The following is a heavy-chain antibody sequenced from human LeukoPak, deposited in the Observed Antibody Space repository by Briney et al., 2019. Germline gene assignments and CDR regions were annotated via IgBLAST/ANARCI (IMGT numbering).Heavy chain of an antibody. D-gene: IGHD6-13*01. V-gene: IGHV3-7*05. CDR1: GFTFSSYW. J-gene: IGHJ6*04. CDR3: ARDPYSSSWSYGMDV. Sequence: GGSLRLSCTASGFTFSSYWMSWVRQTPEKGLEWVANIKQDGSEKVYVDSVKGRFTISRDNAKSSLYLQMNSLRAEDTAVYYCARDPYSSSWSYGMDVWGKGTAVTVSS. CDR2: IKQDGSEK.